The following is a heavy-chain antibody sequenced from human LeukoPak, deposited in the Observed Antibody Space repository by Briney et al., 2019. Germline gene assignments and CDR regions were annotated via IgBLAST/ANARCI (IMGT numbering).Heavy chain of an antibody. Sequence: GGPLRLSFAPPDFTLSGNAIHGSARVQGKGWGGLAVILNDGSQEKYADSVKGRFTISRDNSKNTLFLQMNSLRAEDTAVYYCARDDALGDNALDIWGQGTMVTVSS. J-gene: IGHJ3*02. V-gene: IGHV3-33*01. CDR1: DFTLSGNA. CDR2: ILNDGSQE. CDR3: ARDDALGDNALDI. D-gene: IGHD3-16*01.